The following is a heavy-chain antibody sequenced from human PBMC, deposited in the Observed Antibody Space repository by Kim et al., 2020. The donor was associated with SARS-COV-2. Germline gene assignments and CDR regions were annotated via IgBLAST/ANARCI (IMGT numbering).Heavy chain of an antibody. V-gene: IGHV1-46*01. CDR3: AVGGPLWYFDY. CDR2: T. J-gene: IGHJ4*02. D-gene: IGHD1-26*01. Sequence: TSYAQKFQGRVTMTRDTSTSTVYMELSSLRSEDTAVYYCAVGGPLWYFDYWGQGTLVTVSS.